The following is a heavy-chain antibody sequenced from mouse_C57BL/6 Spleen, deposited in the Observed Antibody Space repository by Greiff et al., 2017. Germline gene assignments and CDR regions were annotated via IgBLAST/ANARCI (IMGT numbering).Heavy chain of an antibody. J-gene: IGHJ4*01. D-gene: IGHD2-4*01. Sequence: VQLQQPGAELVRPGSSVKLSCKASGYTFTSYWMHWVKQRPIQGLEWIGNIDPSDSETHYNQKFKDKATLTVDKSSSTAYMQLSSLTSEDSAVYDCARDYDEVYYYAMDYWGQGTSVTVSS. CDR1: GYTFTSYW. CDR2: IDPSDSET. CDR3: ARDYDEVYYYAMDY. V-gene: IGHV1-52*01.